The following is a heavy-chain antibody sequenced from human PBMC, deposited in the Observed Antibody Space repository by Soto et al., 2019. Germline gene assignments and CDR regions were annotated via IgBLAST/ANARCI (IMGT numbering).Heavy chain of an antibody. J-gene: IGHJ5*02. D-gene: IGHD3-10*01. CDR2: IIPIFGTA. V-gene: IGHV1-69*13. Sequence: ASVKVSCKASGGTFSSYAISWVRQAPGQGLEWMGGIIPIFGTANYAQKFQGRVTITADESTSTAYMELSSLRSEDTAVYYCARDRVAYYYGSGSPAPGFDPWGQGTLVTVSS. CDR3: ARDRVAYYYGSGSPAPGFDP. CDR1: GGTFSSYA.